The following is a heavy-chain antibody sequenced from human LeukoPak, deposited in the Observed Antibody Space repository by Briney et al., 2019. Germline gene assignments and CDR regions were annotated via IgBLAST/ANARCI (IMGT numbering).Heavy chain of an antibody. V-gene: IGHV4-34*01. D-gene: IGHD3-22*01. CDR2: INHSGST. CDR3: ARMNYYDSSGYYLDY. J-gene: IGHJ4*02. CDR1: GGSFSDYY. Sequence: PSGTLSLTCAVYGGSFSDYYWSWIRQPPGKGLEWIGEINHSGSTNYNPSLKSRVTISVDTSKNQFSLKLSSVTAADTAVYYCARMNYYDSSGYYLDYWGQGTLVTVSS.